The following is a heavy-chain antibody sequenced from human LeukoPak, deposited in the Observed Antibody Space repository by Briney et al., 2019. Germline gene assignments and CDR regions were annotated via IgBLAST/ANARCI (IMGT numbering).Heavy chain of an antibody. Sequence: PGRSLRLSCAASGFTFSSSAMYWVRQAPGKGLEWVAVISNDGSNKYYADSVKGRFTISRDNSKNTLYLQMKSLRAEDTAVYYCAKARKQWLVGGTAFDYWGQGTLVTVSS. CDR2: ISNDGSNK. V-gene: IGHV3-30-3*01. D-gene: IGHD6-19*01. J-gene: IGHJ4*02. CDR1: GFTFSSSA. CDR3: AKARKQWLVGGTAFDY.